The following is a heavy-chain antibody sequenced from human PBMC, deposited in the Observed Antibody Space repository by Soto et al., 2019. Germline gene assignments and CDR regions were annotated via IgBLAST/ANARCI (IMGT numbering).Heavy chain of an antibody. CDR3: GKGLSIAAIDY. CDR1: GFTFDDYA. J-gene: IGHJ4*02. Sequence: EVQLVESGGGLVQPGRSLRLSCTASGFTFDDYAMHWVRQAPGKGLEWVSGITWNSDNIGYADSVRGRFTISRDNARNSLYPQMNSLRAEDTALYFCGKGLSIAAIDYWGQGTLVTVSS. CDR2: ITWNSDNI. V-gene: IGHV3-9*01. D-gene: IGHD6-13*01.